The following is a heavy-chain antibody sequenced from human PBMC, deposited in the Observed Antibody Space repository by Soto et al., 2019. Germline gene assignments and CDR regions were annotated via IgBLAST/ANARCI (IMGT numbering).Heavy chain of an antibody. Sequence: QVQLVQSGAEVKKPGSSVTVSCKASGGTFSSYAISWVRQAPGQGLEWMGGIIPIFGTANYAQKFQGRVTITADESTSTAYMELSSLRSEDTAVYYCARGGGMVRGVINYYYGMDVWGQGTTVTVSS. CDR3: ARGGGMVRGVINYYYGMDV. D-gene: IGHD3-10*01. V-gene: IGHV1-69*01. CDR2: IIPIFGTA. J-gene: IGHJ6*02. CDR1: GGTFSSYA.